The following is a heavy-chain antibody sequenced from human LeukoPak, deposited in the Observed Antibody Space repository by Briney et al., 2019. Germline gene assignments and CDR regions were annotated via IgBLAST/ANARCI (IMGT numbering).Heavy chain of an antibody. J-gene: IGHJ4*02. CDR2: ISGSGGRT. CDR1: GFSFSVYA. D-gene: IGHD3-3*01. Sequence: GGSLRLSCAASGFSFSVYAMSWVRQAPGKGLEWVSSISGSGGRTYYTNSVKGRFTISRENFKSTVYLEMNNLGAEDTALYYCAKGGQDFDFWRFDYWGQGNLVIVSS. V-gene: IGHV3-23*01. CDR3: AKGGQDFDFWRFDY.